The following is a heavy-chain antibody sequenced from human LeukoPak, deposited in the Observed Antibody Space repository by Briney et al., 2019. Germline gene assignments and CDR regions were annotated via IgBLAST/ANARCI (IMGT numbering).Heavy chain of an antibody. CDR1: GFTFSSYE. CDR3: AKLSITMVRGVYYYYYYMDV. V-gene: IGHV3-48*03. Sequence: PGGSLRLSCAASGFTFSSYEMNWVRQAPGKGLEWVSYISSSGSTIYYADPVKGRFTISRDNSKNTLYLQMNSLRAEDTAVYYCAKLSITMVRGVYYYYYYMDVWGKGTTVTISS. CDR2: ISSSGSTI. D-gene: IGHD3-10*01. J-gene: IGHJ6*03.